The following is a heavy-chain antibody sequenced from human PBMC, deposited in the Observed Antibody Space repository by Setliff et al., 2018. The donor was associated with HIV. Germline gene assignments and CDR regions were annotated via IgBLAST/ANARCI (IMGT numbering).Heavy chain of an antibody. CDR1: GGSISSSFHY. J-gene: IGHJ4*02. V-gene: IGHV4-39*07. D-gene: IGHD5-12*01. Sequence: SETLSLTCTVSGGSISSSFHYWGWIRQPPGKGLEWIASLYYSGDTYYNPSLKSRVTILVDTSKNQFSLKVTSVTAADTAVYYCAGRDGYNRYYFDFWGQGTLVTVS. CDR2: LYYSGDT. CDR3: AGRDGYNRYYFDF.